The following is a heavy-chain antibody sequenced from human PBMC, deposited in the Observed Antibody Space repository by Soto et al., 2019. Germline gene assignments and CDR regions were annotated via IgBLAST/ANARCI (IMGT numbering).Heavy chain of an antibody. CDR2: INPNSGGT. CDR3: ARSPSGYELGYYYMDV. Sequence: ASVKGSCKASGYTFTCYYMHWVRQAPGQGLEWMGWINPNSGGTNYAQKFQGWVTMTRDTSISTAYMELSRLRSDDTAVYYCARSPSGYELGYYYMDVWGKGTTVTVSS. J-gene: IGHJ6*03. V-gene: IGHV1-2*04. CDR1: GYTFTCYY. D-gene: IGHD5-12*01.